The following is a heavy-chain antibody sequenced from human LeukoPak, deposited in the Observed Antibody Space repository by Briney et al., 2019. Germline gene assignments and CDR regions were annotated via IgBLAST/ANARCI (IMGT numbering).Heavy chain of an antibody. CDR3: AKDEDNYDFWSGPTTDY. CDR1: GFTFSSYS. D-gene: IGHD3-3*01. CDR2: ISGSGGST. J-gene: IGHJ4*02. Sequence: GGSLRLSCAASGFTFSSYSMNWVRQAPGKGLEWVSAISGSGGSTYYADSVKGRFTISRDNSKNTLYLQMNSLRAEDAAVYYCAKDEDNYDFWSGPTTDYWGQGTLVTVSS. V-gene: IGHV3-23*01.